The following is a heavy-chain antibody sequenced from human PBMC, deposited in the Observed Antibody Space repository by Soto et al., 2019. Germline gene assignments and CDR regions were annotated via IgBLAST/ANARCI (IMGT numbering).Heavy chain of an antibody. D-gene: IGHD1-26*01. CDR3: AGVRNSAVWAFY. CDR1: GVSISTYY. CDR2: VHYGGTT. V-gene: IGHV4-59*01. Sequence: QVQLQESGPGLVKPSETLSLTCSVTGVSISTYYWSWIRQSPGKAPEWIGCVHYGGTTNYNPSLESRVTLSIDTSKNHFSLQLNSVTAADTALYYCAGVRNSAVWAFYWGRGARVTVSS. J-gene: IGHJ4*02.